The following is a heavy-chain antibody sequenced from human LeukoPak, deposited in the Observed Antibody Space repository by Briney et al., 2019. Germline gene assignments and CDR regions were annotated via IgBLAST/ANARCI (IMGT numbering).Heavy chain of an antibody. D-gene: IGHD6-19*01. CDR3: AKGYSSVWEGYDY. Sequence: PGGSLRLSCAASGFTFSTYAMSWVRQAPGKGLEWVSVISGSGGNTYYADSVKGRFTISRDNSKNTLYLQMNSLRAEDTAIYYCAKGYSSVWEGYDYWCQGTLVTVSS. V-gene: IGHV3-23*01. J-gene: IGHJ4*02. CDR2: ISGSGGNT. CDR1: GFTFSTYA.